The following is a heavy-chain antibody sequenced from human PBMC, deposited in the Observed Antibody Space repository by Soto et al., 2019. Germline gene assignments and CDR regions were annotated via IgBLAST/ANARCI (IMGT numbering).Heavy chain of an antibody. CDR2: IYYSGST. CDR1: GGSISSGGYY. Sequence: QVQLQESGPGLVKPSQTLSLTCTVSGGSISSGGYYWSWIRQHPGKGLEWIGYIYYSGSTYYNPSLKSRVTISVDTFKNRFPLNLSFVTAADRAVYYCASPYYGYFDSGARGPLVPVPS. V-gene: IGHV4-31*03. D-gene: IGHD1-26*01. CDR3: ASPYYGYFDS. J-gene: IGHJ4*02.